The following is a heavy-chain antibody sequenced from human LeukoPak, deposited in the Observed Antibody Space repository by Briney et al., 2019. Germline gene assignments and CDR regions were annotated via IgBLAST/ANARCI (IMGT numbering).Heavy chain of an antibody. D-gene: IGHD4-23*01. J-gene: IGHJ4*02. CDR1: GFAFSSYA. V-gene: IGHV3-30*04. Sequence: GGSLRLSCAASGFAFSSYAMHWVRQAPGKGLEWVAVISYDGSNKNHADSVKGRFTISRDNSKNTLYLQMNSLRDEDTAVYYCARKAYGGNQFDYWGQGTLVTVSS. CDR2: ISYDGSNK. CDR3: ARKAYGGNQFDY.